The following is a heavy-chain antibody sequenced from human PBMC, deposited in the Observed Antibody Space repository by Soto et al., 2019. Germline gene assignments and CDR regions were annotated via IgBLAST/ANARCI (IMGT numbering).Heavy chain of an antibody. D-gene: IGHD6-6*01. V-gene: IGHV1-18*01. CDR2: INPFNGNI. Sequence: ASVKVSCKASGYTLRNYGISWVRQAPGQGLEWMGWINPFNGNIKFGQKFQGRVNMTTDTSTSIAYMELSSVTAADTAVYYCAREGRGDSSSIDYWGQGTLVTVSS. J-gene: IGHJ4*02. CDR1: GYTLRNYG. CDR3: AREGRGDSSSIDY.